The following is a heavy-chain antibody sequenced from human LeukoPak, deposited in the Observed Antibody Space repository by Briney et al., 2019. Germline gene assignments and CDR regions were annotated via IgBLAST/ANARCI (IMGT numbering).Heavy chain of an antibody. D-gene: IGHD3-10*01. Sequence: GGSLRLSCAASGFTFSSYAIHWVRQAPGKGPEWVAFISYDGNDKYYADSVKGRFTTSRDNSKNTLYLQMNSLRAEDTAVYYCAKNMVRGNFDYWGQGTLVTVSS. CDR3: AKNMVRGNFDY. V-gene: IGHV3-30*18. CDR2: ISYDGNDK. CDR1: GFTFSSYA. J-gene: IGHJ4*02.